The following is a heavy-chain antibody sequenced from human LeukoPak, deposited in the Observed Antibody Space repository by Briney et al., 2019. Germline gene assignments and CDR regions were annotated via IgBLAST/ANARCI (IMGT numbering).Heavy chain of an antibody. Sequence: GGSLRLSCAASGFTFSSYGMHWVRQAPGKGLEWVAVIWYDGSNKYYADSVKGRFTISRDNSKNTLYLQMNSLRAEDTAVYYCARERGLRYFDWSNHFDYWGQGTLVTVSS. CDR1: GFTFSSYG. D-gene: IGHD3-9*01. J-gene: IGHJ4*02. CDR3: ARERGLRYFDWSNHFDY. V-gene: IGHV3-33*01. CDR2: IWYDGSNK.